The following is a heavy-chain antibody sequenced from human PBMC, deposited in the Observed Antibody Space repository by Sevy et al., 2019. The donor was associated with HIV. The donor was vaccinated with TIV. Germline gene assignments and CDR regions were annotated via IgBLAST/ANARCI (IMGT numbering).Heavy chain of an antibody. CDR1: GFIFSNFA. J-gene: IGHJ1*01. Sequence: GGSLRLSCAVSGFIFSNFAMHWVRQAPGKGLEWVAVTSYDGSHKYYADSVKGRFTVSRDNSRNILSLEMNNLRRDDTAVYYCARGENDDEFFQYWGQGTLVTASS. D-gene: IGHD1-26*01. CDR3: ARGENDDEFFQY. CDR2: TSYDGSHK. V-gene: IGHV3-30*04.